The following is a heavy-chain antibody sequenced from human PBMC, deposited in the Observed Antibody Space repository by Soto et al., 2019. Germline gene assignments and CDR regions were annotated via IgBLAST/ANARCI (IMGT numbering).Heavy chain of an antibody. D-gene: IGHD2-2*01. V-gene: IGHV3-74*01. CDR2: INTDGSST. Sequence: PGGSLRLSCAASGFTFSSYWMHWVRQAPGKGLVWVSRINTDGSSTSYADSVRGRFTISRDNAKNTVYLQMNSLSAEDTAVYHCARVGLAAATDYWGQGTLVTVSS. CDR1: GFTFSSYW. J-gene: IGHJ4*02. CDR3: ARVGLAAATDY.